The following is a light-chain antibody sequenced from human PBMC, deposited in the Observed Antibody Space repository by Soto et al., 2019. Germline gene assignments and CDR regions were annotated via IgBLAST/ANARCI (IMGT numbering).Light chain of an antibody. Sequence: EIVLTQSPGTLSLSPGERATLSCRASQSVSSYLAWYQQKPGQAPRLLIYGASTRATGIPARFSGSGSGTEFTLTISSLQSEDFAVYYCQQYNNWPRGTFGQGTKVDIK. CDR1: QSVSSY. CDR2: GAS. CDR3: QQYNNWPRGT. V-gene: IGKV3-15*01. J-gene: IGKJ1*01.